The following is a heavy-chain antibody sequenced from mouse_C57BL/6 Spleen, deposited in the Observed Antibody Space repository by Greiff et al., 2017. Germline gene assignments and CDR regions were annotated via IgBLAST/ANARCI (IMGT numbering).Heavy chain of an antibody. CDR1: GYTFTSYW. Sequence: QVQLKQPGAELVKPGASVKLSCKASGYTFTSYWMHWVKQRPGRGLEWIGRIDPNSGGTKYNEKFKSKATLTVDKPSSTAYMQLSSLTSEGSAVYYCARSFYGNLWYFDVWGTGTTVTVSS. D-gene: IGHD2-10*01. V-gene: IGHV1-72*01. CDR2: IDPNSGGT. J-gene: IGHJ1*03. CDR3: ARSFYGNLWYFDV.